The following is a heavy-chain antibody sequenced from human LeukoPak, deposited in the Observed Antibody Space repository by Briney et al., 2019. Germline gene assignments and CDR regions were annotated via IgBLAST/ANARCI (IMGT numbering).Heavy chain of an antibody. CDR2: ISYDGRSK. J-gene: IGHJ4*02. V-gene: IGHV3-30*18. Sequence: GGSLRLSCAASGFTFSTYGMHWVRQAPGKGLEWVAVISYDGRSKYYADSVKGRFTISRDNSKNTLYLQMNSLRAEDTAVYYCAKTLGYNYGYVQNWGEGTLVTVSS. D-gene: IGHD5-18*01. CDR3: AKTLGYNYGYVQN. CDR1: GFTFSTYG.